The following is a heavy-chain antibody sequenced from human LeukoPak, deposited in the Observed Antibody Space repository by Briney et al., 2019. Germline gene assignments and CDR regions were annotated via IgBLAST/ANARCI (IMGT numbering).Heavy chain of an antibody. CDR3: ARGRSYDILTGYWSDY. CDR1: GGSISSYH. J-gene: IGHJ4*02. D-gene: IGHD3-9*01. Sequence: PSETLSLTCSVSGGSISSYHWSWVRQPPGKGLEWIAYIYNIGSTNYNPSLKSRVTISVDTSKNQFSLKLSSVTAADTAVYYCARGRSYDILTGYWSDYWGQGTLVTVSS. CDR2: IYNIGST. V-gene: IGHV4-59*12.